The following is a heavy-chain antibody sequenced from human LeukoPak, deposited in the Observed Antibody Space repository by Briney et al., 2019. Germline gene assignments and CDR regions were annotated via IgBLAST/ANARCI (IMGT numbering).Heavy chain of an antibody. Sequence: PGGSLRLSCAASGFTFPTYAMSWVRQAPGKGLEWVSLISNSGGNTWYADSVKGRFTISRDNSKNTLYLQMNSLRAEDTAIYYCARDITTGTLALDYWGQGTLVTVSS. D-gene: IGHD1-1*01. CDR2: ISNSGGNT. CDR3: ARDITTGTLALDY. J-gene: IGHJ4*02. V-gene: IGHV3-23*01. CDR1: GFTFPTYA.